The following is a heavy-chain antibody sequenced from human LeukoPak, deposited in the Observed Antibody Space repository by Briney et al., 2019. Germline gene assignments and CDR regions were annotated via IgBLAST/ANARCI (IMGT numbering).Heavy chain of an antibody. Sequence: TLSLTCTVSGGSISSGGYYWSWIRQPPGKGLEWIGEINHSGSTNYNPSLKSRVTISVDTSKNQFSLKLSSVTAADTAVYYCARWVTMVRGVSNWFDPWGQGTLVTVSS. V-gene: IGHV4-39*07. CDR2: INHSGST. CDR3: ARWVTMVRGVSNWFDP. CDR1: GGSISSGGYY. D-gene: IGHD3-10*01. J-gene: IGHJ5*02.